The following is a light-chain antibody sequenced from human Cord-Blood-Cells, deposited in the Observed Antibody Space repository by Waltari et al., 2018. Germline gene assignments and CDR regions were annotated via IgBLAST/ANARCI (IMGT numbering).Light chain of an antibody. Sequence: QSVLTQPPSVSGAPGQRVTISCTGSSPNIGAGYDVPCYQQLPGTAPKLLIYGTSNRPSGVPDRFSGSKSGTSASLAITGLQAEDEADYYCQSYDSSLSGWVFGGGTKLTVL. CDR2: GTS. V-gene: IGLV1-40*01. CDR3: QSYDSSLSGWV. J-gene: IGLJ3*02. CDR1: SPNIGAGYD.